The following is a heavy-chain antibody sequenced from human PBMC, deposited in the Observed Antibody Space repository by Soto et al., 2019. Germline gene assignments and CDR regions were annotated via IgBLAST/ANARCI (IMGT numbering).Heavy chain of an antibody. V-gene: IGHV3-30-3*01. Sequence: QVQLVESGGGVVQPGRSLRLSCAASGFTFSSYAMHWVREAPGKGLEWVAVISYDGSNKYYADSVKGRFTISRDNSKNTLYLQMNSLRAEDTAVYYCERGRSVTVVTLDYWGQGTLVSVSS. D-gene: IGHD2-21*02. J-gene: IGHJ4*02. CDR3: ERGRSVTVVTLDY. CDR2: ISYDGSNK. CDR1: GFTFSSYA.